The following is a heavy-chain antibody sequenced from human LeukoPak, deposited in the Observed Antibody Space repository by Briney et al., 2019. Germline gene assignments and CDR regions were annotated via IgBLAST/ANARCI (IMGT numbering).Heavy chain of an antibody. CDR3: AREASNFLGGENYFDS. CDR1: GFTFSSYA. V-gene: IGHV3-23*01. CDR2: ISGSGGST. D-gene: IGHD4-11*01. Sequence: GGSLRLSCAASGFTFSSYAMSWVRQAPGKGLEWVSAISGSGGSTYYADSVKGRFTISRDNSKNTLYLEMNRLRVEDSAVYYCAREASNFLGGENYFDSWGQGTLVTVS. J-gene: IGHJ4*02.